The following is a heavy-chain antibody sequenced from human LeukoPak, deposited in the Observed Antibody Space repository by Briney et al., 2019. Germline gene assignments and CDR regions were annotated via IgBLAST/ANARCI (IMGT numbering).Heavy chain of an antibody. V-gene: IGHV4-34*01. D-gene: IGHD6-13*01. CDR2: INHSGSA. CDR1: GGSFSGYY. CDR3: ARGLAAAGGY. Sequence: SETLSLTCAVYGGSFSGYYWSWIRQPPGKGLEWIGEINHSGSANYNPSLKSRVTISVDTSKNQFSLKLSSVTAADTAVYYCARGLAAAGGYWGQGTLVTVSS. J-gene: IGHJ4*02.